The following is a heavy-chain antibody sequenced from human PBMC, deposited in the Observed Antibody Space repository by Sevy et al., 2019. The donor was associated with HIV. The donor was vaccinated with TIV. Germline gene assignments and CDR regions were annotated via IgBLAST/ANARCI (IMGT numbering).Heavy chain of an antibody. CDR1: GFTFSNYN. V-gene: IGHV3-21*01. Sequence: GGSLRLSCAASGFTFSNYNMNWVRQAPGKGLEWVSSITGSSNYIYHADSLKGRFTASRDNAKNSLYLQMNSLRAEDTAVYYCARDFPVGTTSTFDCWGQRTLVTVSS. J-gene: IGHJ4*02. D-gene: IGHD1-26*01. CDR3: ARDFPVGTTSTFDC. CDR2: ITGSSNYI.